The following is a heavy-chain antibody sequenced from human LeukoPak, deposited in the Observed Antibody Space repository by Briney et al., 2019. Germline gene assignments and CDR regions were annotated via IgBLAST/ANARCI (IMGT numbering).Heavy chain of an antibody. Sequence: GGSLRLSCAASGFTFSSYSMNWARQAPGKGLEWVSSISSSSSYIYYADSVKGRFTISRDNPKNTLYLQMNSLRAEDTAVYFCAKRGVVIRVFLVGFHKEAYYFDSWGQGALVTVSS. J-gene: IGHJ4*02. V-gene: IGHV3-21*04. D-gene: IGHD3-10*01. CDR2: ISSSSSYI. CDR3: AKRGVVIRVFLVGFHKEAYYFDS. CDR1: GFTFSSYS.